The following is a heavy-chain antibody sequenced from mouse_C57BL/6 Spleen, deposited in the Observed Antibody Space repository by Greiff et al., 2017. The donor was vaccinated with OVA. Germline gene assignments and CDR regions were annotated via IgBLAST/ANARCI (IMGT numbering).Heavy chain of an antibody. CDR3: AREVIYYYGSSNWYFDV. CDR1: GFTFSDYY. D-gene: IGHD1-1*01. CDR2: INYDGSST. V-gene: IGHV5-16*01. Sequence: EVMLVESEGGLVQPGSSMKLSCTASGFTFSDYYMAWVRQVPEKGLEWVANINYDGSSTYYLDSLKSRFIISRDNAKNILYLQMSSLKSEDTATYYCAREVIYYYGSSNWYFDVWGTGTTVTVSS. J-gene: IGHJ1*03.